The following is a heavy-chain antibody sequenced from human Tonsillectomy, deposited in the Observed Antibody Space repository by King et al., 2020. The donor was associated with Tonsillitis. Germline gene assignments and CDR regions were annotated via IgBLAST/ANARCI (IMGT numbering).Heavy chain of an antibody. CDR1: EFIFTNYG. CDR2: ILDDGGNK. J-gene: IGHJ4*02. D-gene: IGHD6-6*01. V-gene: IGHV3-33*01. Sequence: VQLVESGGGVVQPGRSLTLSCSASEFIFTNYGMHWVRQAPDKGLEWVAVILDDGGNKYYADSAKGRFTISRDNSKKMLYLQMNSLRGEDTAVYYCARDRQGFSSSGFDHWGQGTLVTVSS. CDR3: ARDRQGFSSSGFDH.